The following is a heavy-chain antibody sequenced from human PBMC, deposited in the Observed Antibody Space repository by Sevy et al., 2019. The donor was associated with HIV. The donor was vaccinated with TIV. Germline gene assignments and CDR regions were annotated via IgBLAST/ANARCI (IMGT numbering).Heavy chain of an antibody. CDR2: IIPILRTV. CDR3: AREGGNGWYYFDY. Sequence: ASVKVSCKASGGTFSSYGISWVRQAPGQGLEWMGGIIPILRTVNYAQKFQGRVTITADESTKTAYMELSSLRSEDTAVYYCAREGGNGWYYFDYWGQETLVTVSS. CDR1: GGTFSSYG. J-gene: IGHJ4*02. V-gene: IGHV1-69*13. D-gene: IGHD6-19*01.